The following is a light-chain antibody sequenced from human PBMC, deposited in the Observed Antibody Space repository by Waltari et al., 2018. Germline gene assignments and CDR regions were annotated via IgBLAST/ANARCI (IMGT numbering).Light chain of an antibody. CDR2: EDR. J-gene: IGLJ7*01. CDR3: GTWDSSLSGAV. V-gene: IGLV1-51*02. CDR1: HSNIGNNY. Sequence: QSVLTQPPSVSAAPGQRVTISCSGGHSNIGNNYVSWYRQFPGTAPKLLIYEDRVRPSGVPGRFSGSKSGTSATLDITGLQAGDEADDYCGTWDSSLSGAVFGGGTHLTVL.